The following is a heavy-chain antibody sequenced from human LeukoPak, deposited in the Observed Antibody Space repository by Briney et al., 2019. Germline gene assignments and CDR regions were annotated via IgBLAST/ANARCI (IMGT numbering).Heavy chain of an antibody. J-gene: IGHJ4*02. CDR2: INSFSSIT. D-gene: IGHD3-10*01. Sequence: GGSLRLSCAAAGFTFSTYSMNWVRQAPGKGLEWVSYINSFSSITSYADSVKGRFTISRDNAKNSLYLQMNSLRDEDTAVYYCARDSKAFYGSGTFDYWGQGTLVTVSS. V-gene: IGHV3-48*02. CDR1: GFTFSTYS. CDR3: ARDSKAFYGSGTFDY.